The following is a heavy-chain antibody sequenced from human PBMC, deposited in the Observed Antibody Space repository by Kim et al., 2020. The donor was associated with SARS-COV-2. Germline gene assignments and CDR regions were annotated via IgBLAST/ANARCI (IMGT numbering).Heavy chain of an antibody. V-gene: IGHV3-30*18. CDR3: AKDRGGVRRGYYYYYGMDV. CDR2: ISYDGSNK. CDR1: GFTFSSYG. J-gene: IGHJ6*02. Sequence: GGSLRLSCAASGFTFSSYGMHWVRQAPGKGLEWVAVISYDGSNKYYADSVKGRFTISRDNSKNTLYLQMNSLRAEDTAVYYCAKDRGGVRRGYYYYYGMDVWGQGTTVTVSS. D-gene: IGHD3-10*01.